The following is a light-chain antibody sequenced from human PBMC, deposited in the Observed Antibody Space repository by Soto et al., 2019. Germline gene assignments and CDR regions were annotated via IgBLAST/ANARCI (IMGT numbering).Light chain of an antibody. Sequence: QSVLTQPASVSGSPGQSITISCTGTSSDVGGYNFVSWYQQHPGKAPKLMIYEVNNRPSGVSNRFSGSKSGNTASLTISGLQAEDEADYYCSSWTSSTTQVLGAGTKVTVL. V-gene: IGLV2-14*03. J-gene: IGLJ3*02. CDR1: SSDVGGYNF. CDR3: SSWTSSTTQV. CDR2: EVN.